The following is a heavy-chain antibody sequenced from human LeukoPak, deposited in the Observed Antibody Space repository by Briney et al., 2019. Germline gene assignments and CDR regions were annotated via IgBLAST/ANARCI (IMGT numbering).Heavy chain of an antibody. V-gene: IGHV4-4*02. CDR2: IYHSGST. J-gene: IGHJ4*02. CDR1: GGSISSSNW. D-gene: IGHD2-15*01. Sequence: SETLSLTCAVSGGSISSSNWWSWVRQPPGKGLEWIGEIYHSGSTYYNPSLKSRATISVDTSKNQFSLKLTSVTAADAAVYYCAREAYCSGGSCYSGYFDSWGQGTLVTVSS. CDR3: AREAYCSGGSCYSGYFDS.